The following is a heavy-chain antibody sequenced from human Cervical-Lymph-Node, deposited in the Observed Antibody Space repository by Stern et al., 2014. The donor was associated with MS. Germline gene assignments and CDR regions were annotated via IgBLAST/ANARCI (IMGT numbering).Heavy chain of an antibody. D-gene: IGHD4-17*01. CDR2: MFTGGAA. CDR1: GFNVEGFY. Sequence: EVQLEESGGGLVQPGGSLRLSCAASGFNVEGFYMTWVRQAPGQGLKWVSLMFTGGAAYYADSVKGRFTISRDDSKKTVHLQMNSLRVDDTAVYYCARGNYGDFLLDYWGQGTLVTVSS. CDR3: ARGNYGDFLLDY. J-gene: IGHJ4*02. V-gene: IGHV3-66*02.